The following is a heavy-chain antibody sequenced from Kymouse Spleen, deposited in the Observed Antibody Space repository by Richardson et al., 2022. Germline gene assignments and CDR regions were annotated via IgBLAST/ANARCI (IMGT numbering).Heavy chain of an antibody. V-gene: IGHV3-21*03. D-gene: IGHD3-10*01. CDR1: GFTFSSYS. Sequence: EVQLVESGGGLVKPGGSLRLSCAASGFTFSSYSMNWVRQAPGKGLEWVSSISSSSSYIYYADSVKGRFTISRDNAKNSLYLQMNSLRAEDTAVYYCARDDGSGSYYNYYYYYGMDVWGQGTTVTVSS. J-gene: IGHJ6*02. CDR2: ISSSSSYI. CDR3: ARDDGSGSYYNYYYYYGMDV.